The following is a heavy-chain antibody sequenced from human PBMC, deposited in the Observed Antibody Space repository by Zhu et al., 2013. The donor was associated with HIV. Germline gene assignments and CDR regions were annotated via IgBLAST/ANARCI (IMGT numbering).Heavy chain of an antibody. V-gene: IGHV1-46*01. CDR1: GYTFTSYY. CDR3: ARDRTYSTPGWWFDP. J-gene: IGHJ5*02. CDR2: INPSGGST. D-gene: IGHD4-4*01. Sequence: QVQLVQSGAEVKKPGASVKVSCKASGYTFTSYYMHWVRQAPGQGLEWMGIINPSGGSTSYAQKFQGRVTMTRDTSTSTVYMELSSLRSEDTAVYYCARDRTYSTPGWWFDPWGQGTLGHRLL.